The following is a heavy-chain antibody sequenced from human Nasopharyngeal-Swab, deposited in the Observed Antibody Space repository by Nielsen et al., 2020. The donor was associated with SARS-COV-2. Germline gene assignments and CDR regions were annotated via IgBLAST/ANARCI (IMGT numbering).Heavy chain of an antibody. D-gene: IGHD5-12*01. Sequence: ESLKISCAASGFTFSDYYMSWIRQPPGKGLEWIGYIYYSGSTNYNPSLKSRVTISVDTSKNQFSLKLSSVTAADTAVYYCARGQDSGYDYDYYYGMDVWGQGTTVTVSS. CDR3: ARGQDSGYDYDYYYGMDV. V-gene: IGHV4-59*13. CDR1: GFTFSDYY. CDR2: IYYSGST. J-gene: IGHJ6*02.